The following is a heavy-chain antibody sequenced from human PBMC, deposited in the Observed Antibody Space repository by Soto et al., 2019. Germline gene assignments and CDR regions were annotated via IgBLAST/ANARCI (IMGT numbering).Heavy chain of an antibody. CDR2: IHASGNT. CDR1: GGSLNNFY. J-gene: IGHJ5*02. Sequence: SETLSLTCSVSGGSLNNFYWNWIRQTAGKGLEWIGRIHASGNTNYNPSLKSRATLSVDTSKNQFSLKVRSVTAADTAVYYCARSSHKESWFDPWGQGTLVTVSS. D-gene: IGHD6-19*01. V-gene: IGHV4-4*07. CDR3: ARSSHKESWFDP.